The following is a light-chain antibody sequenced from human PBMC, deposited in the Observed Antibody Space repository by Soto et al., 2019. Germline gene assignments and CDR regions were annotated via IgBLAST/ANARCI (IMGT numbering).Light chain of an antibody. V-gene: IGLV1-40*01. Sequence: QSVLTQPPSVSGAPGQRVTISFTGSSSNIGAGYDVHGYQQLPGTAPKLLIYGNSNRPSGVPDRFSGSKSGTSASLAITGLQADDEADYYCQSYDISLRGWVFGGGTKLTVL. J-gene: IGLJ3*02. CDR3: QSYDISLRGWV. CDR1: SSNIGAGYD. CDR2: GNS.